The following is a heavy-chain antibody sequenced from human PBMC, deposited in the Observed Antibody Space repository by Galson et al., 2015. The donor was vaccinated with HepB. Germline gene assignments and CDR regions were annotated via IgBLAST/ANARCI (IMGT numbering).Heavy chain of an antibody. CDR1: GVSIGTYY. V-gene: IGHV4-4*09. J-gene: IGHJ4*01. CDR3: ASHPDYGDY. Sequence: SETLSLTCTVSGVSIGTYYWSWFRQSPGKRLEWIGYIYSDGTTTYTPSLKSRITISIDTSKRQLSLTLRSVTAADTAVYSCASHPDYGDYWGQGTLVTVS. CDR2: IYSDGTT.